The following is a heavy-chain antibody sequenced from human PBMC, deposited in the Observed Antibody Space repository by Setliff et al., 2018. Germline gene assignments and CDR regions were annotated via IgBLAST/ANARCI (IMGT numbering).Heavy chain of an antibody. J-gene: IGHJ3*02. V-gene: IGHV1-18*04. Sequence: ASVKVSCKASQYTFTAYYLHWVRQAPGQGLEWMGWISTYNGKTNYAQKFQGRVTMTTDTSTSTAYMELRSLRSDDTAVYYCARDLDYQYYYDSSGRDAFDIWGQGTMVTV. CDR1: QYTFTAYY. CDR3: ARDLDYQYYYDSSGRDAFDI. CDR2: ISTYNGKT. D-gene: IGHD3-22*01.